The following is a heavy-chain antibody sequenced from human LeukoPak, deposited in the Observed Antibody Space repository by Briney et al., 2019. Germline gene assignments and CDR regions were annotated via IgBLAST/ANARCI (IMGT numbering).Heavy chain of an antibody. J-gene: IGHJ4*02. CDR2: IKQDGSEK. CDR3: ATTSGTYYYDSSGYYASVQGLFDY. D-gene: IGHD3-22*01. Sequence: GGSLRLSCAASGLAFSSYWMSWVRQAPGKGLEWVANIKQDGSEKYYVDSVKGRFTISRDNAKNSLYLQMKSLRAEDTAVYYCATTSGTYYYDSSGYYASVQGLFDYWGQGTLVTVSS. CDR1: GLAFSSYW. V-gene: IGHV3-7*01.